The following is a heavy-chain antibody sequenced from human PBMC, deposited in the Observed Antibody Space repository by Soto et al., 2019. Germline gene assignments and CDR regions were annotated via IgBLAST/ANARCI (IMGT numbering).Heavy chain of an antibody. CDR2: ISSGGTTI. Sequence: QVQLVESGGGFVKPGGSLRLSCAASGFTFSDYYMSWIRQAPGKGLEWVSYISSGGTTIYYADSVKGRFTISRDDARNSLFLQMNSLRPEDTAVYFCATKGGGYYFQFDPWGQGTLVNVSS. J-gene: IGHJ5*02. V-gene: IGHV3-11*01. CDR1: GFTFSDYY. CDR3: ATKGGGYYFQFDP. D-gene: IGHD3-22*01.